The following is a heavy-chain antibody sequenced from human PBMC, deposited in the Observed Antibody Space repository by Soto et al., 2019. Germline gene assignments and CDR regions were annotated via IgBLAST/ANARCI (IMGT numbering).Heavy chain of an antibody. CDR2: IFYSGAT. Sequence: SATLSLTCNVSGGSVSGSYWSWIRQSPGTGLEWIGYIFYSGATKYNPSLESRVTILVDSSKNEFSLKLTSVTPADTSVYYCEKAGSSSGSSVRVDHWGHGRLVNVSS. J-gene: IGHJ4*01. CDR3: EKAGSSSGSSVRVDH. CDR1: GGSVSGSY. D-gene: IGHD3-22*01. V-gene: IGHV4-59*02.